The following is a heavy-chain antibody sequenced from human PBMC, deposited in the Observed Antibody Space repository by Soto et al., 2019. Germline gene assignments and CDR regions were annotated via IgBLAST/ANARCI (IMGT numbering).Heavy chain of an antibody. V-gene: IGHV1-69*13. CDR1: GGTFSSYA. CDR3: ARWRADCGGDCYSPVGY. J-gene: IGHJ4*02. D-gene: IGHD2-21*02. CDR2: IIPIFGTA. Sequence: ASVKVSCKASGGTFSSYAISWVRQAPGQGLEWMGGIIPIFGTANYAQKFQGRVTITADESTSTAYMELSSLRSEDTAVYYCARWRADCGGDCYSPVGYWGQGTLVTVSS.